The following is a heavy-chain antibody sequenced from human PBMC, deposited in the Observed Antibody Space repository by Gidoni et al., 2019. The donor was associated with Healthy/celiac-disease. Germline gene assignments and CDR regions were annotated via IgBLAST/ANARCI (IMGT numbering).Heavy chain of an antibody. V-gene: IGHV3-48*03. CDR2: ISSSGSTI. CDR3: ARSEGFWSGYVFDY. D-gene: IGHD3-3*01. J-gene: IGHJ4*02. CDR1: GFTFSSYE. Sequence: EVQLVESGGGLVQPGGSLRLSCAASGFTFSSYEMNWVRQAPGKGLEWVSYISSSGSTIYYADSVKGRFTISRDNAKNSLYLQMNSLRAEDTAVYYCARSEGFWSGYVFDYWGQGTLVTVSS.